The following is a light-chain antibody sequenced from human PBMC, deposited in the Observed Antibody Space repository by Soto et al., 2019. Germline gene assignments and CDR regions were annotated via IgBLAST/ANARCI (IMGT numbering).Light chain of an antibody. Sequence: QSALTQPASVSGSPGQSITISCSGTSSDIGSYNHVAWYQQFPGKSPKLMIYAVSDRPSGVSDRFSGSKSGITASLTISGLQTEEEADYYCISYTDRQSYLFGAGTKVTVL. CDR2: AVS. CDR3: ISYTDRQSYL. J-gene: IGLJ1*01. CDR1: SSDIGSYNH. V-gene: IGLV2-14*03.